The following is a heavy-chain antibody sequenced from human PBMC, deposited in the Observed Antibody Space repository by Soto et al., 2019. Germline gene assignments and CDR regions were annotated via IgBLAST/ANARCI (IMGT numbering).Heavy chain of an antibody. CDR3: ARHYYDSSGYDGMDV. CDR1: GFTFSSYS. D-gene: IGHD3-22*01. V-gene: IGHV3-48*02. Sequence: EVQLVESGGGLVQPGGSLRLSCAASGFTFSSYSMNWVRQAPGKGLEWVSYISDSGSNTLYADSVKGRFTVSRDTAKNSLYLQMSGLRDEDRAVYYCARHYYDSSGYDGMDVWGQGTTVTVSS. CDR2: ISDSGSNT. J-gene: IGHJ6*02.